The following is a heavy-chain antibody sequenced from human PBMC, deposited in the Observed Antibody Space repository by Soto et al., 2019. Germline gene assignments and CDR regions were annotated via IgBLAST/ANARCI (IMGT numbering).Heavy chain of an antibody. CDR3: AAGGAGIAAYVI. CDR2: VNAYNGNT. CDR1: GYSFTSFG. J-gene: IGHJ4*02. Sequence: ASVKVSCKASGYSFTSFGVNWVRQAPGQGLEWMGWVNAYNGNTNYAQKFQGRVTMTADTSTSTAYMEVRSLRSDDTAVYYCAAGGAGIAAYVIWGQGTLVTVSS. D-gene: IGHD6-13*01. V-gene: IGHV1-18*01.